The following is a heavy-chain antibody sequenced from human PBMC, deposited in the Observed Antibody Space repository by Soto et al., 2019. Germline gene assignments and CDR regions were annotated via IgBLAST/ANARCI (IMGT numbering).Heavy chain of an antibody. J-gene: IGHJ6*02. V-gene: IGHV3-21*01. CDR2: ISSSSSYI. Sequence: EVQLVESGGGLVQPGGSLRLSCAASGFTFSSYSMNWVRQAPGKGLEWVSSISSSSSYIYYADSVKGRFTISRDNAKNSLYLQMNSLRAEDTAVYYCAREVIAAADDYNYYGMDVWGQGTTVTVSS. CDR3: AREVIAAADDYNYYGMDV. CDR1: GFTFSSYS. D-gene: IGHD6-13*01.